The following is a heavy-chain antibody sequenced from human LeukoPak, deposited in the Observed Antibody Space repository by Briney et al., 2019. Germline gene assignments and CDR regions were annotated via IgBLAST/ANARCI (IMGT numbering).Heavy chain of an antibody. CDR2: IYYSGST. D-gene: IGHD5-18*01. Sequence: PSETLSLTCTVSGGSISSYYWCWIRQPPGKGLEWIGYIYYSGSTNYNPSLKSRVTISVDTSKNQFSLKLSSVTAADTAVYYCARTHRGYSYGYGFDYWGQGTLVTVSS. V-gene: IGHV4-59*01. CDR1: GGSISSYY. J-gene: IGHJ4*02. CDR3: ARTHRGYSYGYGFDY.